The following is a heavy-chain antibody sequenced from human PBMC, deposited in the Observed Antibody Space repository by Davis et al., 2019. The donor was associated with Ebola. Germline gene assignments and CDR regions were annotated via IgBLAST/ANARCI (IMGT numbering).Heavy chain of an antibody. J-gene: IGHJ5*02. V-gene: IGHV1-2*02. Sequence: ASVKVSCKASGYTFTGYYIHWVRQAPGQGLEWMGWINPNSGGTNYAQKFQGRVTMTRDTSISTAYMELSRLRSDDTAVYYCARSGRGLAAFGTDWFDPWGQGTLVTVSS. CDR3: ARSGRGLAAFGTDWFDP. CDR1: GYTFTGYY. D-gene: IGHD6-13*01. CDR2: INPNSGGT.